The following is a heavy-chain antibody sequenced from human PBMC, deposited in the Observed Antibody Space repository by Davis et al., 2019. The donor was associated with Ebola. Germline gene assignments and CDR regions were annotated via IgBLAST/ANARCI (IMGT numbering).Heavy chain of an antibody. CDR2: SSTYNGNT. J-gene: IGHJ5*02. Sequence: ASVKVSCKASGYTFTSYGISWVRQAPGQGLEWMGWSSTYNGNTDYARKFRGRVTMTTDTSTSTAYMELRSLISDGTAVYYCVRNVGIRLPHWFDPWGQGTLVTVSS. CDR1: GYTFTSYG. V-gene: IGHV1-18*01. CDR3: VRNVGIRLPHWFDP. D-gene: IGHD1-1*01.